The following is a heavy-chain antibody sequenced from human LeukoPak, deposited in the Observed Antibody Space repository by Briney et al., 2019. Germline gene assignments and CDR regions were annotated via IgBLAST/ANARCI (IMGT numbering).Heavy chain of an antibody. V-gene: IGHV3-11*06. CDR2: ITSSGSYT. CDR1: GFTFSNYW. J-gene: IGHJ4*02. CDR3: ARYPVGNYDSGFDY. D-gene: IGHD5-12*01. Sequence: PGGSLRLSCAASGFTFSNYWMSWVRQAPGKGLEWVSYITSSGSYTSYADSVKGRFTISRDNANNSLYLQMNSLRAEDTAVYYCARYPVGNYDSGFDYWGQGSLVTVSS.